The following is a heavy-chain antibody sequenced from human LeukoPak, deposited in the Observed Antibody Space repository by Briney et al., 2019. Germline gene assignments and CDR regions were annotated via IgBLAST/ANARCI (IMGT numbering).Heavy chain of an antibody. CDR1: GGSISSYY. D-gene: IGHD5-12*01. CDR2: IYYSGST. Sequence: PSETLSLTCTVSGGSISSYYWSWIRQPPGKGLEWIGYIYYSGSTNYNPSLKSRVTISVDTSKNQFSLKLSSVTAADTAVYYCAREVWSGYDWGVYWFDPWGQGTLVTVSS. CDR3: AREVWSGYDWGVYWFDP. V-gene: IGHV4-59*01. J-gene: IGHJ5*02.